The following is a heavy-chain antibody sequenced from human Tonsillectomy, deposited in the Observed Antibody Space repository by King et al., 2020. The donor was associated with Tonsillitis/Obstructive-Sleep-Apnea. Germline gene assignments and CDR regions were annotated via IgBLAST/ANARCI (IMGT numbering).Heavy chain of an antibody. CDR3: PRHAGQYSSSWTPTYFDY. J-gene: IGHJ4*02. Sequence: QLVQSGAEVKKPGESLRISCKGSGYSFTSYWISWVRQMPGKGLEWMGRIDPSDSYTNYSPSFQGHVTISADKSISTAYLQWSSLKASDTAMYYCPRHAGQYSSSWTPTYFDYWGQGTLVTVSS. CDR1: GYSFTSYW. V-gene: IGHV5-10-1*01. CDR2: IDPSDSYT. D-gene: IGHD6-13*01.